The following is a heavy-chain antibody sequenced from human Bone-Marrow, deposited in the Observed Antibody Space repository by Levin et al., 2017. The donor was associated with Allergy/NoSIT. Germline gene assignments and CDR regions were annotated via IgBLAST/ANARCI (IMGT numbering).Heavy chain of an antibody. V-gene: IGHV3-23*01. CDR2: ISDGGAT. D-gene: IGHD1-1*01. CDR3: ASSTTLRGFDI. Sequence: ETLSLTCAASGFALSSYAMSWVRQTPGKGPEWVSSISDGGATYYADSVKGRFTIARDSSRNTLYLQMSSLRAEDTAVYYCASSTTLRGFDIWGQGTMVTVSS. J-gene: IGHJ3*02. CDR1: GFALSSYA.